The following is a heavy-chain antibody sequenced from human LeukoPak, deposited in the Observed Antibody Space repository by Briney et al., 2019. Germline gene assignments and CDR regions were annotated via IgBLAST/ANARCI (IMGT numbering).Heavy chain of an antibody. Sequence: ASVKVSCKASGYTFTSYYMHWVRQAPGQGLEWMGIINASGGSTSYAQKFQGRVTMTRDMSTSTVCMELSSLRSEDTAVYYCARGGSSGYPDYYYYYMDVWGKGTTVTVSS. D-gene: IGHD3-9*01. J-gene: IGHJ6*03. V-gene: IGHV1-46*01. CDR2: INASGGST. CDR3: ARGGSSGYPDYYYYYMDV. CDR1: GYTFTSYY.